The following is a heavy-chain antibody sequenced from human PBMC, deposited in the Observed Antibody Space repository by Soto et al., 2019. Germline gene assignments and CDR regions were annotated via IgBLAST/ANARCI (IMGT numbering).Heavy chain of an antibody. D-gene: IGHD3-22*01. CDR3: AKVVYDSSGYYPAPGAAGFDP. Sequence: QPGGSLRLSCAASGFTFSSYAMSWVRQAPGKGLEWVSAISGSGGSTYYADSVKGRFTISRDNSKNTLYLQMNSLRAEDTAVYYCAKVVYDSSGYYPAPGAAGFDPWGQGTLVTVSS. V-gene: IGHV3-23*01. CDR1: GFTFSSYA. J-gene: IGHJ5*02. CDR2: ISGSGGST.